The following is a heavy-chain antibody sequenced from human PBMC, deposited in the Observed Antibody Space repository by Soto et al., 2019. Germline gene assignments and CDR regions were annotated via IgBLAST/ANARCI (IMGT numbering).Heavy chain of an antibody. Sequence: SETLSLTCAVYGGSFSGYYRSWIRQPPGKGLEWIGEINHSGSTNYNPSLKSRVTISVDTSKNQFSLKLSSVTAADTAVYYCARERARMVRGVKANWFDPRGQGTLVTVSS. CDR2: INHSGST. D-gene: IGHD3-10*01. CDR3: ARERARMVRGVKANWFDP. J-gene: IGHJ5*02. V-gene: IGHV4-34*01. CDR1: GGSFSGYY.